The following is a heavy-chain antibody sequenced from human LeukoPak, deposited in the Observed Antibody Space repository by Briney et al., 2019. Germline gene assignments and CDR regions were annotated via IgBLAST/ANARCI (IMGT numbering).Heavy chain of an antibody. V-gene: IGHV1-2*02. CDR1: GYTFTSYA. CDR2: INLETGGT. Sequence: ASVKVSCKASGYTFTSYAMNWVRQAPGQGLEWMGWINLETGGTSSSQKFQGRVTMTRDASDTTAYMELSNLRSDDAAVYYCARGYCRSTSCYNFDSWGQGTLVTVSS. D-gene: IGHD2-2*01. J-gene: IGHJ4*02. CDR3: ARGYCRSTSCYNFDS.